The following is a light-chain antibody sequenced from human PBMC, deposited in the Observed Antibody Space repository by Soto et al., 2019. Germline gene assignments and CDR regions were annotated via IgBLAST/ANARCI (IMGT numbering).Light chain of an antibody. CDR1: SSDVGSYNL. CDR2: EAS. J-gene: IGLJ2*01. Sequence: QSALTQPASVSGSPGQAITISCTATSSDVGSYNLVSWYQQHQGKAPKLMIFEASKRPSGVSSRFSGSKSGNTASLTIAGLQAEDEADYYCCSFVGSTVVFGGGTKLTVL. CDR3: CSFVGSTVV. V-gene: IGLV2-23*01.